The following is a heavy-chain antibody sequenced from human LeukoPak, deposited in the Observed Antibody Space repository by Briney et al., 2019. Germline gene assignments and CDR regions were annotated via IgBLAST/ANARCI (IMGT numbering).Heavy chain of an antibody. CDR1: GGSFSGYY. CDR3: ATVIEYSSSGVDY. CDR2: INHSGST. D-gene: IGHD6-6*01. Sequence: SETLSLTCAVYGGSFSGYYWSWIRQPPGKGLEWIGEINHSGSTNYNPSLKSRVTISVDTSKNQFSLKLSPVTAADTAVYYCATVIEYSSSGVDYWGQGTLVTVSS. J-gene: IGHJ4*02. V-gene: IGHV4-34*01.